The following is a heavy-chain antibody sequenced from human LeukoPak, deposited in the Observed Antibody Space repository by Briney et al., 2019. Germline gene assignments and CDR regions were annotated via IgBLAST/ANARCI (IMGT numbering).Heavy chain of an antibody. Sequence: ASVKVSCKASGYTFTSYGISWVRQAPGQGLEWMGWISAYNGNTNYAQKLQGRVTMTTDTSTSTAYMELRSLRSDDTAVYYCASPRVGVSWGGDDAFDIWGQGTMVTVSS. V-gene: IGHV1-18*01. D-gene: IGHD1-26*01. CDR1: GYTFTSYG. CDR3: ASPRVGVSWGGDDAFDI. CDR2: ISAYNGNT. J-gene: IGHJ3*02.